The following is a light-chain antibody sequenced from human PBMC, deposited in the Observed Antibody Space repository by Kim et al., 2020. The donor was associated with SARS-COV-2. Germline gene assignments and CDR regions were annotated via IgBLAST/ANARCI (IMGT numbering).Light chain of an antibody. CDR3: QQYGSSPRT. V-gene: IGKV3-20*01. CDR1: QSVNNNF. Sequence: EIVLTQSPDTLSSSPGERATLSCRASQSVNNNFLAWYQQKPGQAPRLLIYGASSRASGSPDRFSGSGSGTDFTLTISRLEPEDFAVYYCQQYGSSPRTFGQGTKVEVK. CDR2: GAS. J-gene: IGKJ1*01.